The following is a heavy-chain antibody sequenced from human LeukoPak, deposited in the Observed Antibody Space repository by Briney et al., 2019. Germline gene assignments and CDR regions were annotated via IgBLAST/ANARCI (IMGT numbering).Heavy chain of an antibody. CDR1: GFIFNNYG. J-gene: IGHJ4*02. CDR3: ARLRNYDSSGYYFEIDS. D-gene: IGHD3-22*01. V-gene: IGHV3-20*04. Sequence: GESLKISCTASGFIFNNYGMSWVRQAPGKGLEWVSGINWNSIRVGYADSVKGRFTISRDNAKNSLYLQMNSLRAGDTAFYYCARLRNYDSSGYYFEIDSWGQGTLVTVSS. CDR2: INWNSIRV.